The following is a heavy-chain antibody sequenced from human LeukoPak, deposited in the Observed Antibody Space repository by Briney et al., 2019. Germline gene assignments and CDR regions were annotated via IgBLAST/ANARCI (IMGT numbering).Heavy chain of an antibody. CDR1: GFTFSSYA. V-gene: IGHV3-23*01. D-gene: IGHD3-22*01. CDR2: ISGSGGST. Sequence: GGSLRLSCAASGFTFSSYAMSWVRQAPGKGLEWVSAISGSGGSTYYADSVKARFTISRDNSKNTLYLQMNSLRAEDTAVYYCAKDQDYYDSSPNDYWGQGTLVTVSS. J-gene: IGHJ4*02. CDR3: AKDQDYYDSSPNDY.